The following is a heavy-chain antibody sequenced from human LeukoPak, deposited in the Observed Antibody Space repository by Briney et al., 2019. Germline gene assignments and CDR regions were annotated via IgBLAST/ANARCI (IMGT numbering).Heavy chain of an antibody. D-gene: IGHD5-12*01. CDR2: IIPSLGIA. J-gene: IGHJ4*02. CDR1: GGTFSSYA. Sequence: ASVKVSCKASGGTFSSYAISWVRQAPGQGLEWMGRIIPSLGIANYAQKFQGRVTITADESTSTAYMELSRLRSEDTAVYYCARDDGYNYYWGQGTLVTVSS. V-gene: IGHV1-69*04. CDR3: ARDDGYNYY.